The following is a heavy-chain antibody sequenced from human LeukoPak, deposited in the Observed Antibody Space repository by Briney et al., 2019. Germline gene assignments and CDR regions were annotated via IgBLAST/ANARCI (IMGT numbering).Heavy chain of an antibody. V-gene: IGHV3-48*03. CDR2: ISSSGTII. D-gene: IGHD4-11*01. Sequence: GGSLRLSCTASGFTFSSYEMSWVRQAPGKGLEWVSHISSSGTIIYYADSVKGRFTISRDNAKNSLYLQMNSLRAEDTAVYYCARAMTSWGQGTLVTVSS. CDR1: GFTFSSYE. CDR3: ARAMTS. J-gene: IGHJ4*02.